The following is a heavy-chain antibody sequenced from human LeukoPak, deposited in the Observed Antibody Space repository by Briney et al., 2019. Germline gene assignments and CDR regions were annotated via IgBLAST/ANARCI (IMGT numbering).Heavy chain of an antibody. CDR1: GFTFSNAW. D-gene: IGHD5-12*01. CDR3: ATNSDYEGLFAY. Sequence: GGSLRLSCAASGFTFSNAWMSWVRQAPGKGLEWVGRIKSKADGGTTDYAAPVKGRFTITRDDSENTLYVQMNSLKTEDTAVYYCATNSDYEGLFAYWGQGSLVTVSS. J-gene: IGHJ4*02. V-gene: IGHV3-15*01. CDR2: IKSKADGGTT.